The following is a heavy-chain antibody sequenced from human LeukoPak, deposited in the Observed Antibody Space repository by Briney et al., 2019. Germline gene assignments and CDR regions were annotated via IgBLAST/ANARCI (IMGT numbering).Heavy chain of an antibody. CDR2: LNGAGRAS. CDR1: GFTFSDYA. J-gene: IGHJ4*02. Sequence: GGSLGLSCAASGFTFSDYAMSWVRQAPAKGLEWVAALNGAGRASYYADSVKGRFTISRDNSRNTLYLQMSSLRVEDTAIYSCARQLGYCSDGTCYFDSWGQGTLVTVSS. CDR3: ARQLGYCSDGTCYFDS. V-gene: IGHV3-23*01. D-gene: IGHD2-15*01.